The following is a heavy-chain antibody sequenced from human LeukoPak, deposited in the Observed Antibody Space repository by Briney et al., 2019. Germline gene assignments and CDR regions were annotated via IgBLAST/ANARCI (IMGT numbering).Heavy chain of an antibody. V-gene: IGHV3-11*01. Sequence: GGSLRLSCAASGFTFSDYYMSWIRQAPGKGLEWVSYISSSGSTIYYADPVKGRFTISRDNAKNSLYLQMNSLRAEDTAVYYCASVAYFYHDFDYWGQGTLVTVSS. D-gene: IGHD2/OR15-2a*01. CDR3: ASVAYFYHDFDY. CDR1: GFTFSDYY. CDR2: ISSSGSTI. J-gene: IGHJ4*02.